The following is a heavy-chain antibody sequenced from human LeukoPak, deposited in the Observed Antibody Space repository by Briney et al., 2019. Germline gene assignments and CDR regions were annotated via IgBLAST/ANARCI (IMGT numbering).Heavy chain of an antibody. Sequence: SETLSLTCTVSGGSISSYYWSWIWQPPGKGLEWIGYIYYSGSTNYNPSLKSRVTISVDTSKNQFSLKLSSVTAADTAVYYCARHVGSLFYFDYWGQGTLVTVSS. D-gene: IGHD1-26*01. V-gene: IGHV4-59*08. CDR3: ARHVGSLFYFDY. J-gene: IGHJ4*02. CDR1: GGSISSYY. CDR2: IYYSGST.